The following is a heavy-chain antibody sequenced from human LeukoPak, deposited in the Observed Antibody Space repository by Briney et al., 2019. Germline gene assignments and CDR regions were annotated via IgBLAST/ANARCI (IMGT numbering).Heavy chain of an antibody. V-gene: IGHV1-2*02. J-gene: IGHJ4*02. CDR1: GYTFTCYY. Sequence: GASVKVSCKASGYTFTCYYIHWVRQAPGQGLEWMGWISPNSGGTNYPQKFQGRVTMTRDTSISTAYMELSRLRSDDTAVYYCAPAGSIAVTDQFYLDYWGLGTLVTVSS. D-gene: IGHD6-19*01. CDR3: APAGSIAVTDQFYLDY. CDR2: ISPNSGGT.